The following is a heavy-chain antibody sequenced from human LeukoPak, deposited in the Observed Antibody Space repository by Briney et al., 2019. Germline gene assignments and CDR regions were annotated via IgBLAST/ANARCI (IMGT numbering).Heavy chain of an antibody. J-gene: IGHJ4*02. V-gene: IGHV4-38-2*01. CDR1: GFSISSGYF. Sequence: SETLSLTCAVSGFSISSGYFWAWVQQSPGKGLEWIGSIFHSGITYYNPSLKSRITISVDTSKNQFSLRLSSVTAADTAVYYCARRISTRRGETCSSTSCYFDYWGQGTLVTVSS. D-gene: IGHD2-2*01. CDR3: ARRISTRRGETCSSTSCYFDY. CDR2: IFHSGIT.